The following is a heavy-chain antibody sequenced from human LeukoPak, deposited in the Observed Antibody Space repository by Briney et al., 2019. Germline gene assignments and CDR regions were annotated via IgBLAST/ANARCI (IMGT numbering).Heavy chain of an antibody. V-gene: IGHV4-34*01. CDR2: INHSGST. Sequence: SETLSLTCAVYGGSFSGYYWSWIRQPPGKGLEWIGEINHSGSTNYNPSLKSRVTISVDTPKNQFSLKLSSVTAADTAVYYCARVGADGSGSLFDYWGQGTLVTVSS. CDR1: GGSFSGYY. CDR3: ARVGADGSGSLFDY. D-gene: IGHD3-10*01. J-gene: IGHJ4*02.